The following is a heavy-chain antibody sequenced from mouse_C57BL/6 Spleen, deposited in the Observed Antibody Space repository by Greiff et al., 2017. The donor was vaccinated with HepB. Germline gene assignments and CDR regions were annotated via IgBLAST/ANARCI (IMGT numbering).Heavy chain of an antibody. V-gene: IGHV1-52*01. CDR3: ARRTLYVSSYDGLDWYCDV. D-gene: IGHD1-1*01. CDR2: IDPSDSET. CDR1: GYTFTSYW. Sequence: QVQLQQPGAELVRPGSSVKLSCKASGYTFTSYWMHWVKQRPIQGLEWIGNIDPSDSETHYNQKFKDKATLTVDKSSSTAYMQLSSLTSEDSAVYYCARRTLYVSSYDGLDWYCDVWGTGTTVTVSS. J-gene: IGHJ1*03.